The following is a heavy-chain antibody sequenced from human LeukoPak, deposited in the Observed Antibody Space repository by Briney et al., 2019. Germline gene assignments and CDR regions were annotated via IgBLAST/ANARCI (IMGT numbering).Heavy chain of an antibody. CDR3: ARDPWVGATHFDY. Sequence: GGSLRLSCAASGFIFSSYGMHWVRQAPGKGLEWVAVIWYDGSNKYYTDSVKGRFTISRDNSKNTVDLQMSSLRAEDTAVYYCARDPWVGATHFDYWGQGTLVTVSS. V-gene: IGHV3-33*01. D-gene: IGHD1-26*01. CDR2: IWYDGSNK. CDR1: GFIFSSYG. J-gene: IGHJ4*02.